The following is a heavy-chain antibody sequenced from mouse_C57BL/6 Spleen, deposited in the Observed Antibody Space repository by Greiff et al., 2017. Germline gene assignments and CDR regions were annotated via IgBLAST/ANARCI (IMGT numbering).Heavy chain of an antibody. J-gene: IGHJ3*01. CDR1: GYSITSGYY. CDR3: ARGDMDYGTAY. CDR2: ISYDGSN. V-gene: IGHV3-6*01. D-gene: IGHD2-1*01. Sequence: EVQRVESGPGLVKPSQSLSLTCSVTGYSITSGYYWNWIRQFPGNKLEWMGYISYDGSNNYNPSLKNRISITRDTSKNQFFLKLNSVTTEDTATYYCARGDMDYGTAYWGQGTLVTVSA.